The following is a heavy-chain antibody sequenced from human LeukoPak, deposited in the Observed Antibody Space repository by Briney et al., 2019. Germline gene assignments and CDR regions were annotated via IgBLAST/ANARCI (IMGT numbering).Heavy chain of an antibody. CDR1: GFTFSSYA. CDR3: AKDGFYDSSGYPDY. J-gene: IGHJ4*02. Sequence: GGSLRLSCAASGFTFSSYAMSWVRQAPGKRLEWVSAISGSGGSTYYADSVKGRFTISRDNSKNTLYLQMNSLRAEDTAVYYCAKDGFYDSSGYPDYWGQGTLVTVSS. CDR2: ISGSGGST. D-gene: IGHD3-22*01. V-gene: IGHV3-23*01.